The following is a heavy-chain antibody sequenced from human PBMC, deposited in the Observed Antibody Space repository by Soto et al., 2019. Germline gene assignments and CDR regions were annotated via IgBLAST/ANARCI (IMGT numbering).Heavy chain of an antibody. CDR1: GFTFSNAW. CDR2: IKSKTDGGTT. CDR3: TTDAPLDYDDPGYYYYYMDV. J-gene: IGHJ6*03. D-gene: IGHD4-17*01. V-gene: IGHV3-15*01. Sequence: GGSLRLSCAASGFTFSNAWMSWVRQAPGKGLEWVGRIKSKTDGGTTDYAAPVKGRFTISRDDSKNTLYLQMNSLKTEDTAVYYCTTDAPLDYDDPGYYYYYMDVWAKGPRSPSP.